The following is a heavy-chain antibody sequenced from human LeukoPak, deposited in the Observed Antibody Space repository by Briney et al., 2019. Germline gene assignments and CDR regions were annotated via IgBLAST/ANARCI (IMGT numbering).Heavy chain of an antibody. D-gene: IGHD3-10*01. V-gene: IGHV3-23*01. Sequence: GGSLRLSCAASGFTFSSYAMSWVRQAPGKGLEWVSAISGSGGSTYYADSVKGRFTISRDNSKNTLNLQMNSLRAEDPGVYYCAKGPGTMVRGVIIETYFQPWGQGTLVTVSS. CDR3: AKGPGTMVRGVIIETYFQP. CDR1: GFTFSSYA. J-gene: IGHJ1*01. CDR2: ISGSGGST.